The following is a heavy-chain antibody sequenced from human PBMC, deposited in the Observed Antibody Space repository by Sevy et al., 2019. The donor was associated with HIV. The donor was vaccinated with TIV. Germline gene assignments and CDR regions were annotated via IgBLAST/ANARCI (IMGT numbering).Heavy chain of an antibody. D-gene: IGHD3-9*01. V-gene: IGHV4-61*02. CDR2: IHASGST. CDR1: AGSISSDSYF. J-gene: IGHJ4*02. Sequence: LRLSCTVSAGSISSDSYFWNWIRQPAGKGLEWIGRIHASGSTIYNPSLKSRVTMSVDKSKSQFSLRLTSVTAADSAVYFCARERGSNILTLGLDFWGQGSLVTVSS. CDR3: ARERGSNILTLGLDF.